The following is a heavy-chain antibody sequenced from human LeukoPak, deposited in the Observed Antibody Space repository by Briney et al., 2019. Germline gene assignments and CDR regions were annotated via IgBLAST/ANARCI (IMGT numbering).Heavy chain of an antibody. V-gene: IGHV3-66*01. CDR3: ARARYRYYDSASQFDP. Sequence: GGSLRLSCAASGFTVSSNYMSWVRQAPGKGLEWVSVIYSGGSTYYADSVKGRFTISRDNSKNTLYLQMNSLRAEDTAVYYCARARYRYYDSASQFDPWGQGTLVTVSS. CDR2: IYSGGST. D-gene: IGHD3-22*01. CDR1: GFTVSSNY. J-gene: IGHJ5*02.